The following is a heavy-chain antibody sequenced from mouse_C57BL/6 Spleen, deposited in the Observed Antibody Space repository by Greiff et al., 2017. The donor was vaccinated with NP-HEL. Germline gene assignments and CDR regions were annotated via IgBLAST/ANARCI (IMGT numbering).Heavy chain of an antibody. V-gene: IGHV1-64*01. D-gene: IGHD1-1*01. J-gene: IGHJ4*01. CDR3: AREDFPTTVASDAMDY. Sequence: VQLQQPGAELVKPGASVKLSCKASGYTFTSYWMHWVKQRPGQGLEWIGMIHPNSGSTNYNEKFKSKATLTVDKSSSTAYMQLSSLTSEDSAVYYCAREDFPTTVASDAMDYWGQGTSVTVSS. CDR2: IHPNSGST. CDR1: GYTFTSYW.